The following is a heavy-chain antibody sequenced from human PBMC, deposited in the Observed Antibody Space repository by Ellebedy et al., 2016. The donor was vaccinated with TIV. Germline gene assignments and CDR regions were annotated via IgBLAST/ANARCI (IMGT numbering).Heavy chain of an antibody. D-gene: IGHD3-10*01. V-gene: IGHV3-7*01. Sequence: PGGSLRLSCAASGFTFSSYWMSWFRQAPGKGLEWVANIKQDGSETYYVESVKGRFTFSRDNAKNSLYLQRKSLRAEDTAIYFCARVRFGSFDYWGQGTLVTVSS. J-gene: IGHJ4*02. CDR3: ARVRFGSFDY. CDR1: GFTFSSYW. CDR2: IKQDGSET.